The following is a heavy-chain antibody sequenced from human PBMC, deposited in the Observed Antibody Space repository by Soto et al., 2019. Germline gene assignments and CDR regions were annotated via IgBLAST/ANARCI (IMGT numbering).Heavy chain of an antibody. D-gene: IGHD3-3*01. CDR1: GGSFSGYY. J-gene: IGHJ6*02. CDR3: ARGRDLRFLEWLSNYYYGMDD. Sequence: SETLSLTCAVYGGSFSGYYWSWIRQPPGKGLEWIGEINHSGSTNYNPSLKSRVTISVDTSKNQFSLKLSSVTAADTAVYYCARGRDLRFLEWLSNYYYGMDDWGQGTTVTVSS. V-gene: IGHV4-34*01. CDR2: INHSGST.